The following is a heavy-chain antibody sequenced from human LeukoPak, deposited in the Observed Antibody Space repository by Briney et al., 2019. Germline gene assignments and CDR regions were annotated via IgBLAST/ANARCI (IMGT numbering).Heavy chain of an antibody. CDR3: ACEVTTSSGVDV. CDR1: GFTLSNHW. CDR2: FYGDSNT. D-gene: IGHD4-4*01. V-gene: IGHV3-66*01. Sequence: GGSLRLSCAASGFTLSNHWMSWVRQAPGKGLEWVSIFYGDSNTDYADSVKGRFTISRDNSKNTLYLQMNSLRAQDTAVYYCACEVTTSSGVDVWGQGTTVTVSS. J-gene: IGHJ6*02.